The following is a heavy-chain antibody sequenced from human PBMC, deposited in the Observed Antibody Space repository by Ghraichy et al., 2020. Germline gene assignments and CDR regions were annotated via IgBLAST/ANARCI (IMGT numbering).Heavy chain of an antibody. CDR2: IKPDGSEN. Sequence: GGSLRLSCAASGFNFTSSWMSWVRQAPGKELEWVAGIKPDGSENYHVDSVTGRFTISRDNARNSLYLQMNSLRAEDTAFYYCTRDRAFKCFDYWGQGTLVTVSS. CDR3: TRDRAFKCFDY. CDR1: GFNFTSSW. J-gene: IGHJ4*02. D-gene: IGHD3-10*01. V-gene: IGHV3-7*03.